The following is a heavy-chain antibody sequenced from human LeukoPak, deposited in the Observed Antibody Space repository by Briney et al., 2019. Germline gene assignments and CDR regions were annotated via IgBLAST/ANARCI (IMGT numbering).Heavy chain of an antibody. CDR2: IYYSGTT. CDR1: GGSISSSPYY. D-gene: IGHD5-18*01. J-gene: IGHJ5*02. Sequence: SETLSLTCTVSGGSISSSPYYWGWIRQPPGKGLEWIGSIYYSGTTHYSPSLESRVTISVDTSKNQFSLKVASVTAADTAIYYCAKGAGGFSYYNWFDPWGQGTLVTVSS. V-gene: IGHV4-39*07. CDR3: AKGAGGFSYYNWFDP.